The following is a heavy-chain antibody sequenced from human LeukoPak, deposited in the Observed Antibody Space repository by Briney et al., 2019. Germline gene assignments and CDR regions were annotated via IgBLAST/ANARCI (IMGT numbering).Heavy chain of an antibody. CDR1: GFTFSHAW. J-gene: IGHJ4*02. Sequence: GGSLRLSCAASGFTFSHAWMTWVRQEPDKGLEWVGRIKSNADGGTTDYAAPVKGRFTISRDDSKTTLYLQMNSLKTEDTAVYYCILGSDFRGVNTPYYWGQGTLVTVSS. CDR2: IKSNADGGTT. V-gene: IGHV3-15*01. D-gene: IGHD3-10*01. CDR3: ILGSDFRGVNTPYY.